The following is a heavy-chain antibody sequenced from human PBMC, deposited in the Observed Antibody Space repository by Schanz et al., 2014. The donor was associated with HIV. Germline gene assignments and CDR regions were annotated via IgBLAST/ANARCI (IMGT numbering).Heavy chain of an antibody. V-gene: IGHV3-48*02. CDR2: MIWNNGI. CDR3: TRDGGCSGTACYGYGMDV. Sequence: EVQLVESGGRLEQPGGSLRLSCAASGFIFSDYSMNWVRQAPGKGLEWVAHMIWNNGIYYADSVKGRFTISRDNAKNSLYLQMNSLREEDTAVYYCTRDGGCSGTACYGYGMDVWGQGTTVTVSS. J-gene: IGHJ6*02. D-gene: IGHD2-2*01. CDR1: GFIFSDYS.